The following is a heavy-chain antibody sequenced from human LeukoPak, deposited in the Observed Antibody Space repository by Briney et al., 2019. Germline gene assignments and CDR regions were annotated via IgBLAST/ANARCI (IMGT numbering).Heavy chain of an antibody. CDR3: ARDPGYSYGYYFDY. J-gene: IGHJ4*02. Sequence: GGSLRLSCAASGFTFSSYAMHWVRQAPGKGLECVAVISYDGSNKYYADSVKGRFTISRDNSKNTLYLQMNSLRAEDTAVYYCARDPGYSYGYYFDYWGQGTLVTVSS. V-gene: IGHV3-30*04. CDR2: ISYDGSNK. CDR1: GFTFSSYA. D-gene: IGHD5-18*01.